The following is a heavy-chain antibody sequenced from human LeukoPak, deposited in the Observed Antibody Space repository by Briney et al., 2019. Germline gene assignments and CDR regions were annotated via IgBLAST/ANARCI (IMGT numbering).Heavy chain of an antibody. Sequence: PGGSLRLSCAASGFTFSSYSMNWVRQAPGKGLEWVSSISSSSSYIYYADSVKGRFTISRDNAKNSLYLQMNSLRAEDTAVYYCARDPGIDSYWYFDYWGQGTLVTVSS. J-gene: IGHJ4*02. CDR1: GFTFSSYS. V-gene: IGHV3-21*01. CDR3: ARDPGIDSYWYFDY. CDR2: ISSSSSYI. D-gene: IGHD6-13*01.